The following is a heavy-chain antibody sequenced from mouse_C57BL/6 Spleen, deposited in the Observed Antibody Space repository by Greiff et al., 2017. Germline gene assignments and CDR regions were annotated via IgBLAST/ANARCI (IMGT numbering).Heavy chain of an antibody. V-gene: IGHV5-9-1*02. CDR3: TRDSYYYGSLDY. CDR2: ISSGGDYI. D-gene: IGHD1-1*01. Sequence: EVMLVESGAGLVKPGGSLKLSCAASGFTFSSYAMSWVRQTPEKRLEWVAYISSGGDYIYYADTVKGRFTISRDNARNTLYLQMSSLKSEDTAMYYCTRDSYYYGSLDYWGQGTTLTVSS. CDR1: GFTFSSYA. J-gene: IGHJ2*01.